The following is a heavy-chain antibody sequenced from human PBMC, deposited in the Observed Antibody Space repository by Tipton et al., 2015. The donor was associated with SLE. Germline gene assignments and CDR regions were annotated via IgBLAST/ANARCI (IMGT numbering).Heavy chain of an antibody. CDR2: IYYSGGT. V-gene: IGHV4-59*11. D-gene: IGHD6-13*01. CDR3: ARDPGYSSSWNYFDY. Sequence: TLSLTCTVSGVSISSHYWSWIRQPPGKGLEWIGYIYYSGGTNYNPSLKSRVTISVDTSKNQFSLKLSSVTAADTAVYYCARDPGYSSSWNYFDYWGQGTRVTVSS. J-gene: IGHJ4*02. CDR1: GVSISSHY.